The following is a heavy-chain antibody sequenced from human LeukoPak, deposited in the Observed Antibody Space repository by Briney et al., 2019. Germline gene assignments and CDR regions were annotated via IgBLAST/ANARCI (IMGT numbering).Heavy chain of an antibody. V-gene: IGHV3-30*18. CDR1: GFTFSSYG. CDR2: ISYDGSNK. CDR3: AKDSNLEYFDY. Sequence: PGGSLRLSCAASGFTFSSYGMHWVRQAPGKGLEWVAVISYDGSNKYYADSVKGRFSISRDNSKNTLYLQMNSLRPEDTAVHYCAKDSNLEYFDYWGQGNLVTVSS. D-gene: IGHD1-1*01. J-gene: IGHJ4*02.